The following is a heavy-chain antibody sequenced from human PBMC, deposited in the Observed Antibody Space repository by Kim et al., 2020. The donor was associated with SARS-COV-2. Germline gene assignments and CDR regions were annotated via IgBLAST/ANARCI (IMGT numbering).Heavy chain of an antibody. V-gene: IGHV4-39*07. D-gene: IGHD4-17*01. Sequence: LKSRVTISVDTSKNQFSLKLSSVTAADTAVYYCARDYRPATVTKTGGFDYWGQGTLVTVSS. CDR3: ARDYRPATVTKTGGFDY. J-gene: IGHJ4*02.